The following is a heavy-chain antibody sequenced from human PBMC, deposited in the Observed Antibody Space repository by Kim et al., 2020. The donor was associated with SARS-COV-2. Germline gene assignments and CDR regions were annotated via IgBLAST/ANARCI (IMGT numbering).Heavy chain of an antibody. D-gene: IGHD3-22*01. J-gene: IGHJ6*02. Sequence: SETLSLTCTVSGGSISGYYWTWIRQPPGKGLEWIGYIFDRDNTYYNPSLQSRVTMSLDTSKGQFSLNLSSVTAADTAVYFCARCPFYYDTSGYLSHSYSGMDVWGQGTTVTVSS. V-gene: IGHV4-59*08. CDR1: GGSISGYY. CDR2: IFDRDNT. CDR3: ARCPFYYDTSGYLSHSYSGMDV.